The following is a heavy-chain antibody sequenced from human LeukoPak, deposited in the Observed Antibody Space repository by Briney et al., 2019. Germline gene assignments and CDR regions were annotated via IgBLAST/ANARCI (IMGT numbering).Heavy chain of an antibody. D-gene: IGHD3-22*01. CDR1: GGSISSGDYY. Sequence: PSETLSLTCTVSGGSISSGDYYWSWIRQPPGKGLEWIGYIYYSGSTYYNPSLKSRVTISVDTSKNQSSLKLSSVTAADTAVYYCASKPVGHYYDSSGYALGDYWGQGTLVTVSS. CDR3: ASKPVGHYYDSSGYALGDY. V-gene: IGHV4-30-4*01. CDR2: IYYSGST. J-gene: IGHJ4*02.